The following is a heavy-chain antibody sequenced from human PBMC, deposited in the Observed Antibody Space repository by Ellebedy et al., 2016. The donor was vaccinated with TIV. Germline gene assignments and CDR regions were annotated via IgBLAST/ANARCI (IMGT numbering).Heavy chain of an antibody. V-gene: IGHV4-30-4*01. D-gene: IGHD6-13*01. CDR3: ARGLGYSSSWEYAFDI. J-gene: IGHJ3*02. CDR1: GGSISSGDYY. Sequence: LRLSCTVSGGSISSGDYYWSWIRQPPGKGLEWIGYIYYSGSTYYNPSLKSRVTISVDTSKNQFSLKLSSVTAADTAVYYCARGLGYSSSWEYAFDIWGQGTMVTVSS. CDR2: IYYSGST.